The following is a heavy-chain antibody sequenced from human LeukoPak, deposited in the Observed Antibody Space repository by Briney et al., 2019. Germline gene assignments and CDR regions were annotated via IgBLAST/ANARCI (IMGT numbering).Heavy chain of an antibody. D-gene: IGHD4-17*01. Sequence: GSLRLSCAASGFTFSSYSMNWVRQAPGKGLEWVSSISSSSSYIYYADSVKGRFTISRDNAKNSLYLQMNSLRAEDTAVYYCARDLNTGLDGAFDIWGQGTMVTVSS. CDR2: ISSSSSYI. J-gene: IGHJ3*02. V-gene: IGHV3-21*01. CDR3: ARDLNTGLDGAFDI. CDR1: GFTFSSYS.